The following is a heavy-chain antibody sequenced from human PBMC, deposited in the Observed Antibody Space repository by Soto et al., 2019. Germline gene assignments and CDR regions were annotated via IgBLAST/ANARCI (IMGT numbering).Heavy chain of an antibody. CDR3: ARAMIHYYDSSGYYYPDAFDI. CDR2: LYYSGST. V-gene: IGHV4-61*01. CDR1: GGSVNSGSYY. J-gene: IGHJ3*02. D-gene: IGHD3-22*01. Sequence: SETLSLTCTVSGGSVNSGSYYWSWIRQPPGKGLEWIGSLYYSGSTNYNPSLKSRVTISVDTSKNQFSLKLSSVTAADTAVYYCARAMIHYYDSSGYYYPDAFDIWGQGTMVTVSS.